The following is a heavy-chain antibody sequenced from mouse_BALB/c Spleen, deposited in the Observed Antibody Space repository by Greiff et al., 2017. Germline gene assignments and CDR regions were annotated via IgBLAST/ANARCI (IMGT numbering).Heavy chain of an antibody. D-gene: IGHD1-1*01. Sequence: VQLQPSGAELAQPGASVTMSCKASGYTFTSYWMHWVKQRTGQGLDWIGYINPSTGYTEYNQKFKDKATLTADKSSSTAYMQLSSLTSEDSAVYYCARPGSSYSYAMDYWGQGTSVTGSS. V-gene: IGHV1-7*01. CDR3: ARPGSSYSYAMDY. CDR2: INPSTGYT. J-gene: IGHJ4*01. CDR1: GYTFTSYW.